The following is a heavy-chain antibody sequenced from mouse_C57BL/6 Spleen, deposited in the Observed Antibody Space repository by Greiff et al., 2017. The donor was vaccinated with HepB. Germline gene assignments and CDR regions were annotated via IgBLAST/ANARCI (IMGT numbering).Heavy chain of an antibody. V-gene: IGHV1-54*01. D-gene: IGHD1-1*01. CDR3: ARERGGSSTDWFAY. CDR1: GYAFTNYL. J-gene: IGHJ3*01. CDR2: INPGSGGT. Sequence: VQLQQSGAELVRPGTSVKVSCKASGYAFTNYLIEWVKQRPGQGLEWIGVINPGSGGTNYNEKFKGKATLTADKSSSTAYMQLSSLTSEDSAVYFGARERGGSSTDWFAYWGQGTLVTVSA.